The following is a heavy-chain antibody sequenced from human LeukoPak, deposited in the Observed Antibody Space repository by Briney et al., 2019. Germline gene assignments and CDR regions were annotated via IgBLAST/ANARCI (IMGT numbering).Heavy chain of an antibody. CDR3: AKDNSGYGSGSYYNY. CDR2: ISGSGGST. D-gene: IGHD3-10*01. V-gene: IGHV3-23*01. J-gene: IGHJ4*02. CDR1: GFTFSSYA. Sequence: PGGSLRLSCAASGFTFSSYAMSWVRQAPGKGLEWVSAISGSGGSTYYADSVKGRFTTSRDNSKNTLYLQMNSLRAEDTALYYCAKDNSGYGSGSYYNYWGQGTLVTVSS.